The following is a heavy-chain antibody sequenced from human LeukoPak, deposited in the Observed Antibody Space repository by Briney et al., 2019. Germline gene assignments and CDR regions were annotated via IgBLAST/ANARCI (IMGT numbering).Heavy chain of an antibody. CDR1: GFTFSSYA. V-gene: IGHV3-30*04. D-gene: IGHD3/OR15-3a*01. J-gene: IGHJ4*02. CDR2: ISYDGSNK. CDR3: AKDREVTPSDLWY. Sequence: GRSLRLSCAASGFTFSSYAMHWVRQAPGKGLEWVAVISYDGSNKYYADSVKGRFTISRDNSKNTLYLQMNSLRAEDTAVYYCAKDREVTPSDLWYWGQGTLVTVSS.